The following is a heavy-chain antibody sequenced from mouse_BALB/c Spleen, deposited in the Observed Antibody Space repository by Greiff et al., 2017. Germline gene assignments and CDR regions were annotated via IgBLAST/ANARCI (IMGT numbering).Heavy chain of an antibody. D-gene: IGHD2-4*01. Sequence: EVQRVESGGGLVKPGGSLKLSCAASGFTFSDYYMYWVRQTPEKRLEWVATISDGGSYTYYPDSVKGRFTISRDNANNNLNLQLSRLTSDDTAMYYCAGSSATMIATGAMDYWGQGTSVTVSS. CDR1: GFTFSDYY. CDR2: ISDGGSYT. V-gene: IGHV5-4*02. CDR3: AGSSATMIATGAMDY. J-gene: IGHJ4*01.